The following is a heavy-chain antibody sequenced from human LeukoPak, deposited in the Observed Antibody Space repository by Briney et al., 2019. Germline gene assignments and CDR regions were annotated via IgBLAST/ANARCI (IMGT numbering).Heavy chain of an antibody. J-gene: IGHJ4*02. Sequence: SETLSLTCAVSGGSISSGGYSWSWIRQPPGKGLEWIGYIYHSGSTYYNPSLKSRVTISVDRSKNQFSLKLSSVTAADTAVYYCAKTYYDILTGYRPFDYWGQGTLVTVSS. CDR1: GGSISSGGYS. V-gene: IGHV4-30-2*01. D-gene: IGHD3-9*01. CDR2: IYHSGST. CDR3: AKTYYDILTGYRPFDY.